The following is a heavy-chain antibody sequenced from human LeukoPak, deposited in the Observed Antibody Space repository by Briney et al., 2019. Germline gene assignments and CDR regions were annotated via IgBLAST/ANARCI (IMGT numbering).Heavy chain of an antibody. Sequence: SETLSLTCTVSGGSISSYYWSWIRQPPGKGLEWIGYIYYSGSTNYNPSLKSRVTISVDTSKNQFSLKLSSATAADTAVYYCARDLYDFWSGYYNDAFDIWGQGTMVTVSS. V-gene: IGHV4-59*01. CDR3: ARDLYDFWSGYYNDAFDI. CDR1: GGSISSYY. J-gene: IGHJ3*02. D-gene: IGHD3-3*01. CDR2: IYYSGST.